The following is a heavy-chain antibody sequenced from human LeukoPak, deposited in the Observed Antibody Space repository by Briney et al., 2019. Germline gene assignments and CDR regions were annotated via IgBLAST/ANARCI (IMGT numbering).Heavy chain of an antibody. CDR2: IIPIFGTA. V-gene: IGHV1-69*05. D-gene: IGHD3-10*01. J-gene: IGHJ3*02. Sequence: ASVKVSCKASGGTFSSYAISWVRQAPGQGLEWMGRIIPIFGTANYAQKFQGRVTMTTDTSTSTAYMELRSLRSDDTAVYYCARDLRTMVRGVIAIWGQGTMVTVSS. CDR1: GGTFSSYA. CDR3: ARDLRTMVRGVIAI.